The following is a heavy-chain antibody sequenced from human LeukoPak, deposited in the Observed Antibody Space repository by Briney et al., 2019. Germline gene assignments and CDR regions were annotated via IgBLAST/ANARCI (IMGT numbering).Heavy chain of an antibody. J-gene: IGHJ5*02. CDR1: GYTFTGYY. CDR2: ISAYNGNT. CDR3: ARDLKGRCSSTSCYRGWFDP. D-gene: IGHD2-2*01. V-gene: IGHV1-18*04. Sequence: EASVKVSCKASGYTFTGYYMHWVRQAPGQGLEWMGWISAYNGNTNYAQKLQGRVTMTTDTSTSTAYMELRSLRSDDTAVYYCARDLKGRCSSTSCYRGWFDPWGQGTLVTVSS.